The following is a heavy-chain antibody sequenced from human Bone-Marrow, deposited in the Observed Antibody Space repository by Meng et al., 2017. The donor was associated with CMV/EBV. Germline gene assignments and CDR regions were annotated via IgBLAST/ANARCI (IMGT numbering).Heavy chain of an antibody. J-gene: IGHJ4*02. CDR2: IKSKTDGGTT. V-gene: IGHV3-15*01. CDR1: GFTFSNAW. Sequence: GESLKISCAASGFTFSNAWMSWGRQAPGKGLEWVGRIKSKTDGGTTDYAAPVKGRFTISRDDSKNTLYLQMNSLKTEDTAVYYCMEGDYFDYWGQGTLVTVSS. CDR3: MEGDYFDY. D-gene: IGHD1-1*01.